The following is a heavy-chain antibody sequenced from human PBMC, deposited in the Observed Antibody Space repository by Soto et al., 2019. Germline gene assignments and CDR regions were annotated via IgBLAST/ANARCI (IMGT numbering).Heavy chain of an antibody. CDR3: ARLPDY. CDR1: GGSISCVGYY. CDR2: IYYSGST. Sequence: QVQLQESGPGLVKPSQTLSLTCTVSGGSISCVGYYWRWIRQHPGKGLEWIGYIYYSGSTYYNPALQSRVTIAVDTTKNQFSMKLSSVTAADTAVYYCARLPDYWGQGTLVTVSS. V-gene: IGHV4-31*03. J-gene: IGHJ4*02.